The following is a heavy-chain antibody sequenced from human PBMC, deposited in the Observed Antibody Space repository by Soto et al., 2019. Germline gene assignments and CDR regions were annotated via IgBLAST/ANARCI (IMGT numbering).Heavy chain of an antibody. Sequence: ASVKVSCKASGFTFTSSAMQWVRQARGQRLEWIGWIVVGSGNTNYAQKFQERVTITRDMSTSTAYMELSSLRSEDTAVYYCAADFIVGATYYYYYGMDVWGQGTTVTVSS. D-gene: IGHD1-26*01. CDR3: AADFIVGATYYYYYGMDV. J-gene: IGHJ6*02. CDR1: GFTFTSSA. V-gene: IGHV1-58*02. CDR2: IVVGSGNT.